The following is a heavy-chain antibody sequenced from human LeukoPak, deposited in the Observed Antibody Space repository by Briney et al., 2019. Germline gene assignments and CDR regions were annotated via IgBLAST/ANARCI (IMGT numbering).Heavy chain of an antibody. Sequence: SETLSLTCTVSGGSISSNYWSWFRRPPGKGLEWIGYIYYSGSTNYNPSLKSRVTISVDTSKTQFSLKLSSVTAADTAVYYCAGFGDSRGYSDYWGQGTLVTVSS. CDR3: AGFGDSRGYSDY. CDR1: GGSISSNY. V-gene: IGHV4-59*08. D-gene: IGHD3-22*01. J-gene: IGHJ4*02. CDR2: IYYSGST.